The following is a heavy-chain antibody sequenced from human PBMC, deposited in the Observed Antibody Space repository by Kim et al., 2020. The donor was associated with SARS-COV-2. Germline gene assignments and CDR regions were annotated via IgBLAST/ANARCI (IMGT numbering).Heavy chain of an antibody. CDR1: GGSISSSSYY. Sequence: SETLSLTCTVSGGSISSSSYYWGWIRQPPGKGLEWIGSIYYSGSTYYNPSLKSRVTISVDTSKNQFSLKLSSVTAADTAVYYCASVPIVVVPAADLVPWPGAFDIWGQGTMVTVSS. J-gene: IGHJ3*02. D-gene: IGHD2-2*01. V-gene: IGHV4-39*01. CDR3: ASVPIVVVPAADLVPWPGAFDI. CDR2: IYYSGST.